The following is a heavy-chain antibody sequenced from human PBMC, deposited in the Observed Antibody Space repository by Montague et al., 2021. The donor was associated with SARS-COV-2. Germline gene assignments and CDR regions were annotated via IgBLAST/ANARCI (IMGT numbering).Heavy chain of an antibody. CDR3: ARPRGGYSSYLDY. V-gene: IGHV3-30*04. J-gene: IGHJ4*02. CDR1: GFTFSSYA. CDR2: ISYDGSNK. D-gene: IGHD6-13*01. Sequence: LSCAASGFTFSSYAMHWVRQASGKGLEWVAVISYDGSNKYYVDSVKGRFTISRDNSKNTLYLQMNGLRAEDTAVYYCARPRGGYSSYLDYWGQGTLVTVSS.